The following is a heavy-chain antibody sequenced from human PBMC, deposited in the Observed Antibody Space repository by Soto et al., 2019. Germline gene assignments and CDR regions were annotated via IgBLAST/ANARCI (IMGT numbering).Heavy chain of an antibody. Sequence: QITLKESGPTLVKPTQTLTLTCTFSGFSLSSIAVGVGVGWIRQPPGKALEWLALLYWDDDKRYNPSLKSRLTVTKDTTQSQVDLTMTNMNAVDTARYYCGHWNTSTYVTIFFDCWGQGTLVTVAS. CDR1: GFSLSSIAVGVG. J-gene: IGHJ4*02. CDR3: GHWNTSTYVTIFFDC. V-gene: IGHV2-5*02. D-gene: IGHD3-9*01. CDR2: LYWDDDK.